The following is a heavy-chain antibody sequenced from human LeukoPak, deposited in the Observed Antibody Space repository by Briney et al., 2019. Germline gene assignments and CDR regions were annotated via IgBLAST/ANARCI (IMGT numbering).Heavy chain of an antibody. D-gene: IGHD5-12*01. J-gene: IGHJ4*02. CDR3: ARGPSGCHNT. Sequence: PGGSLRLSCAASGFTVSSNYMTWVRQAPGKGLEWVSLIYSGGSTYYADSVKGRFTISRDNSKNTLYLQMNSLRAEDTAVYYCARGPSGCHNTGGQGTLVTASS. CDR1: GFTVSSNY. CDR2: IYSGGST. V-gene: IGHV3-66*01.